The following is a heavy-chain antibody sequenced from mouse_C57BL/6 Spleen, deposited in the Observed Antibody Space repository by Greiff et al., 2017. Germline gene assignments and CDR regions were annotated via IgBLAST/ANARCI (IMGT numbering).Heavy chain of an antibody. Sequence: QVQLQQSGAELVRPGASVTLSCKASGYTFTDYELHWVKQTPVHGLEWIGAIAPETGGTAYNQKVKGKAILTADKSSSTAYLELRCLTSEDSAVYYCTRSGITTVVAEAMDYWGQGTSVTVSS. D-gene: IGHD1-1*01. J-gene: IGHJ4*01. V-gene: IGHV1-15*01. CDR1: GYTFTDYE. CDR3: TRSGITTVVAEAMDY. CDR2: IAPETGGT.